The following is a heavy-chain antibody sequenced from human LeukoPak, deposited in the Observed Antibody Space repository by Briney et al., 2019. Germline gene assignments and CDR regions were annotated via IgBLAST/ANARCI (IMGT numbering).Heavy chain of an antibody. CDR1: GGSISSGDYY. CDR3: ARESSGEYYFDY. Sequence: SQTLSLTCTVSGGSISSGDYYWSWIRQPPGKGLEWIGYIYYSGSTYYNPSLKSRVAISVDTSKNQFSLKLSSVTAADTAVYYCARESSGEYYFDYWGQGTLVTVSS. J-gene: IGHJ4*02. D-gene: IGHD3-10*01. V-gene: IGHV4-30-4*01. CDR2: IYYSGST.